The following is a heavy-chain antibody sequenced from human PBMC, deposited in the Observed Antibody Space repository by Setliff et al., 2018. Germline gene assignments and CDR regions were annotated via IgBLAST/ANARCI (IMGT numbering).Heavy chain of an antibody. CDR3: ARGVQRTSGYFYYYYMGV. CDR1: GYTFTSYY. Sequence: GASVKVSCKVSGYTFTSYYIHWVRQAPGQRLEWMGIINPSDGSTTYAQKFQGRVTVTRDTSTSTVYMELSSLRSEDTAVYYCARGVQRTSGYFYYYYMGVWGKGTTVTVSS. J-gene: IGHJ6*03. V-gene: IGHV1-46*01. CDR2: INPSDGST.